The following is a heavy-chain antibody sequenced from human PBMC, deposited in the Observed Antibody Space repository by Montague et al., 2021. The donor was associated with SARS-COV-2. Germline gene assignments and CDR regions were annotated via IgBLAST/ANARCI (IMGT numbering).Heavy chain of an antibody. D-gene: IGHD4-23*01. J-gene: IGHJ4*02. CDR1: GGSITSGDYY. CDR2: FYYSASS. CDR3: ARNYSGNSVDY. Sequence: TLSLTCTVSGGSITSGDYYWSWIRQAPEKGLEGIGYFYYSASSYYSPSLKSRVFISVVQSKNQLALKLNSATAAGTSVYSCARNYSGNSVDYWGQGTLVTVSS. V-gene: IGHV4-30-4*08.